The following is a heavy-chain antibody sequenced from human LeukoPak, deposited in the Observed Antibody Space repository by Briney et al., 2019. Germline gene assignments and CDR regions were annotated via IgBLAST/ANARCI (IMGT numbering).Heavy chain of an antibody. D-gene: IGHD6-13*01. CDR1: NYTFTSDG. Sequence: ASVKVSCKASNYTFTSDGLSWVRHGPGPGLEWVGWISAYNGNTNYAQKLQGRVTMTTDTSTSTAYMELRSLRSDDTAVYYCARDRGSSWPGWPANDAFDIWGQGTMVTVSS. CDR3: ARDRGSSWPGWPANDAFDI. J-gene: IGHJ3*02. V-gene: IGHV1-18*01. CDR2: ISAYNGNT.